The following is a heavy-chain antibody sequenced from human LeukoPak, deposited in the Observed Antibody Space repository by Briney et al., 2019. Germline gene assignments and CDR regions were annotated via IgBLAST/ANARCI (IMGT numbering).Heavy chain of an antibody. CDR3: TGITMVRGVIIKHYYYYYMDV. CDR1: GYTFTSYG. V-gene: IGHV1-18*01. J-gene: IGHJ6*03. Sequence: ASVKVSCKASGYTFTSYGISWVRQAPGQGLEWMGWISAYNGNTNYAQKLQGRVTMTTDTSTSTAYMELRSLRSDDTAVYYCTGITMVRGVIIKHYYYYYMDVWGKGTTVTISS. CDR2: ISAYNGNT. D-gene: IGHD3-10*01.